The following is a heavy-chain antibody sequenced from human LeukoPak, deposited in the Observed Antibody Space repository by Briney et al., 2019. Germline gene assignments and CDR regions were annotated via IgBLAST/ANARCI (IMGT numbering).Heavy chain of an antibody. CDR1: GGSISSYY. CDR3: ARVRRYDNYWYFDL. CDR2: IYYSGST. D-gene: IGHD3-22*01. V-gene: IGHV4-59*08. Sequence: SETLSLTCTVSGGSISSYYWSWIRQPPGKGLEWIGYIYYSGSTNYNPSLKSRVTISVDTSKNQFSLKLSSVTAADTAMYYCARVRRYDNYWYFDLWGRGTLVTVSS. J-gene: IGHJ2*01.